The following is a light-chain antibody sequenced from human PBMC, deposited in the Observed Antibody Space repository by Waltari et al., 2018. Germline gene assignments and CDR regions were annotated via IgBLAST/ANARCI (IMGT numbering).Light chain of an antibody. J-gene: IGLJ3*02. CDR1: NIGSKS. Sequence: SYVLTQPPSESVAPGKTARITCGGTNIGSKSVHWYQQKSGQAPVLVIYYDSDRPSGIPERFSGSNSGNTATLTISRVEAGDEADYHCQVWDSSSDHRVFGGGTKLTVL. V-gene: IGLV3-21*01. CDR3: QVWDSSSDHRV. CDR2: YDS.